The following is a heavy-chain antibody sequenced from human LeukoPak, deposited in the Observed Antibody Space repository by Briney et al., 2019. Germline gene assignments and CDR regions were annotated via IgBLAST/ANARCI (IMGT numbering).Heavy chain of an antibody. Sequence: ASVKVSCKASGYTFTSYDINWVRKATGQGLEWMGWMNPNSGNTGYAQKFQGRVTTTRNTSISTAYMELSSLRSEDTAVYYCARALITMVRGVIINWFDPWGQGTVVTVSS. CDR2: MNPNSGNT. CDR1: GYTFTSYD. CDR3: ARALITMVRGVIINWFDP. D-gene: IGHD3-10*01. V-gene: IGHV1-8*01. J-gene: IGHJ5*02.